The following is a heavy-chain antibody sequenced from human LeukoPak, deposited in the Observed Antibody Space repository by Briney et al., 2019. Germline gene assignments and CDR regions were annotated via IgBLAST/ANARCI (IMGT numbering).Heavy chain of an antibody. CDR2: IYYSGNS. Sequence: SETLSLTCTVSGGSISSGSHYWGWIRQPPGKELEWIGNIYYSGNSYYNPSLKSRVTISVDASKNQFSLNLSSVTPADPAVYYCARLSYGSGSHYNFYFDFWGQGTLVTVSA. CDR3: ARLSYGSGSHYNFYFDF. D-gene: IGHD3-10*01. V-gene: IGHV4-39*01. J-gene: IGHJ4*02. CDR1: GGSISSGSHY.